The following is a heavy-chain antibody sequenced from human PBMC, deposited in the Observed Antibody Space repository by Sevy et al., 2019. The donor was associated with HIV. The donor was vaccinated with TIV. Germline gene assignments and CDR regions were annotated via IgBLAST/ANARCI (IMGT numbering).Heavy chain of an antibody. CDR1: GGSISSYY. CDR2: IYHSGST. Sequence: SETLSLTCTVSGGSISSYYWSWIRQPPGTGLEWIGYIYHSGSTTYNPSLKSRVTISVDTSKNQFSLKLNSVTAADTAVYYCASGESYYDSSFFDYWGQGPLVTVSS. D-gene: IGHD3-22*01. J-gene: IGHJ4*02. CDR3: ASGESYYDSSFFDY. V-gene: IGHV4-59*01.